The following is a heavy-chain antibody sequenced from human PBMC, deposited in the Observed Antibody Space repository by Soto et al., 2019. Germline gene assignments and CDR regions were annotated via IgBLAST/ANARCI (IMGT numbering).Heavy chain of an antibody. J-gene: IGHJ4*02. CDR1: GGTFSSYA. CDR2: IIPIFGTA. D-gene: IGHD5-18*01. Sequence: GASVKVSWKASGGTFSSYAISWVRQAPGQGLEWMGGIIPIFGTANYAQKFQGRVTITADESTSTAYMELSSLRSEDTAVYYCARENRQDTAMVTPHFDYWGQGTLVTVSS. CDR3: ARENRQDTAMVTPHFDY. V-gene: IGHV1-69*13.